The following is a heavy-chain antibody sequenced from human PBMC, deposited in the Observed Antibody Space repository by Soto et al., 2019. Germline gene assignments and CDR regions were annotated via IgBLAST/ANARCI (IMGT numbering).Heavy chain of an antibody. Sequence: ASVKVSCKASGYTFTDYYSHWVRQAPGQGLEWMGWLNPDSGVTRFAQKFQDRVTLTRDTSISTAYMELSRLTSDDTAVYYCTRASTVTGGSSNSLPNAYWGQGTLVTVSS. CDR3: TRASTVTGGSSNSLPNAY. CDR2: LNPDSGVT. D-gene: IGHD6-19*01. CDR1: GYTFTDYY. J-gene: IGHJ4*02. V-gene: IGHV1-2*02.